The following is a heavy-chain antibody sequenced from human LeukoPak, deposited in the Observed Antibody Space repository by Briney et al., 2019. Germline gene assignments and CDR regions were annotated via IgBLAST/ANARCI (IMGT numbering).Heavy chain of an antibody. CDR2: ISDSGGST. CDR1: GFTFSSYA. Sequence: GGSLRLSCAASGFTFSSYAMSWVRQAPGKGLEWVSTISDSGGSTYYADSVKGRFTISRDNSKNTLFLQWNSLTVEDTAVYYCARSIRYFQLFEDWGQGTLVAVSS. D-gene: IGHD3-9*01. CDR3: ARSIRYFQLFED. J-gene: IGHJ4*02. V-gene: IGHV3-23*01.